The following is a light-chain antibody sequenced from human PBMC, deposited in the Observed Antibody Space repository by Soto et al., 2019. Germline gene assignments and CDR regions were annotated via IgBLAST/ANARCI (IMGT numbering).Light chain of an antibody. V-gene: IGKV1-5*01. CDR1: QNVNTW. Sequence: DIQMTQSPSSLSASVGDRVTITCRASQNVNTWLAWYPQKPGKAPKVLIYDASTLQSGVPSRFSGSGSGTEFTLTISSLQPDDFATYYCQQYNTYWTFGHGTKVDIK. CDR3: QQYNTYWT. CDR2: DAS. J-gene: IGKJ1*01.